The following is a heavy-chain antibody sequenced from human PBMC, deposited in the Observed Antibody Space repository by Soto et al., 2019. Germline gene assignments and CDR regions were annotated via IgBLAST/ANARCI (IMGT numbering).Heavy chain of an antibody. J-gene: IGHJ2*01. CDR3: AKDDDYGDYGWYFDL. CDR1: GFTFSSYA. Sequence: EVQLLESGGGLVQPGGSLRLSCAASGFTFSSYAMSWVRQAPGKGLVWVSAISGSGGSTYYADSVKGRFTISRDNSKNTLYLQMNSLRAEDTAVYYCAKDDDYGDYGWYFDLWGRGTLVTVSS. CDR2: ISGSGGST. D-gene: IGHD4-17*01. V-gene: IGHV3-23*01.